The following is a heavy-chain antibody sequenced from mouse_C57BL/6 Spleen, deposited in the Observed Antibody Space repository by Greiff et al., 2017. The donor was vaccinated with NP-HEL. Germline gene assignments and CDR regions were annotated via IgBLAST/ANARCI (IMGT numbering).Heavy chain of an antibody. V-gene: IGHV7-3*01. CDR3: ARSSQLAY. J-gene: IGHJ3*01. Sequence: EVQLQESGGGLVQPGGSLSLSCAASGFTFTDYYMSWVRQPPGKALEWLGFIRNKANGYTTEYSASVKGRFTISRDNSQSILYLQMNALRAEDSATYYCARSSQLAYWGQGTLVTVSA. CDR2: IRNKANGYTT. CDR1: GFTFTDYY.